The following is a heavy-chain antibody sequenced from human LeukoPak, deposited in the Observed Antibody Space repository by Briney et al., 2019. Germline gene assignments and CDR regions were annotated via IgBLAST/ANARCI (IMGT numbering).Heavy chain of an antibody. D-gene: IGHD2-2*01. CDR2: IYTSGST. CDR1: GGSISSYY. CDR3: ARVLGYCSSTSCYYNMDV. Sequence: SETLSLTCTVSGGSISSYYWSWIRQPAGKGLEWIGLIYTSGSTNYNPSLKSRVTMSVDTSENQFSLKLSSVTAADTAVYYCARVLGYCSSTSCYYNMDVWGKGTTVTVSS. V-gene: IGHV4-4*07. J-gene: IGHJ6*03.